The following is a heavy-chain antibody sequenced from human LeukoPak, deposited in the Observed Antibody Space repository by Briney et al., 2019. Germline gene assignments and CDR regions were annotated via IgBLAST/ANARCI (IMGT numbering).Heavy chain of an antibody. CDR1: GYTLTELS. CDR2: FDPEDGEA. V-gene: IGHV1-24*01. CDR3: ATSIRGYFYFDY. D-gene: IGHD3-22*01. Sequence: ASVKVSCEVSGYTLTELSMHWVRQAPGKGLEWMGGFDPEDGEAIYAQKFQGRVTMTEDTSTDTAYMELSSLRSEDTAVYYCATSIRGYFYFDYWGQGTLVTVSS. J-gene: IGHJ4*02.